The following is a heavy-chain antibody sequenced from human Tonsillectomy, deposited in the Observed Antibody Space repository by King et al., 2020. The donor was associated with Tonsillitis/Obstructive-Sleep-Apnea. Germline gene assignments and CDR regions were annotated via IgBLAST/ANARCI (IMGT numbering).Heavy chain of an antibody. CDR2: INHSGST. Sequence: VQLQQWGAGLLKPSETLSLTCAVYGGSFSDYYWNWIRQPPGKGLEWIGEINHSGSTNYNPSLKSRVTISVDTSNNQFSRKLSSVTAADTAVYYCARGDIVVVPAAHYSYYYLDVWGKGTTVTVSS. CDR1: GGSFSDYY. CDR3: ARGDIVVVPAAHYSYYYLDV. V-gene: IGHV4-34*01. J-gene: IGHJ6*03. D-gene: IGHD2-2*01.